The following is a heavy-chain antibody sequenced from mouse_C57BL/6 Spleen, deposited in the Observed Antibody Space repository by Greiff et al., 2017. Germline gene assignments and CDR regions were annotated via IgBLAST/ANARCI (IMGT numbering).Heavy chain of an antibody. CDR1: GYTFTDYE. Sequence: VQLQQSGAELVRPGASVTLSCKASGYTFTDYEMHWVKQTPVHGLEWIGAIDPETGGTAYNQKFKGKAILTADKSSSTAYMELRSLTSEDSAVYYCTRYYYGNGFDYWGQGTTLTVSS. CDR2: IDPETGGT. V-gene: IGHV1-15*01. CDR3: TRYYYGNGFDY. J-gene: IGHJ2*01. D-gene: IGHD2-1*01.